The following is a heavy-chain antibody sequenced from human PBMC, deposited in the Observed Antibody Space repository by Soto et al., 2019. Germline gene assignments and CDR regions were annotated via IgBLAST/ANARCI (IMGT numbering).Heavy chain of an antibody. Sequence: ASVKVSCKVSGYTLTELSMHWVRQAPGKGLEWMGGFDPEDGETIYAQKFQGRVTMTEDTSTDTAYMELSSLRSEDTAVYYCATDPIGGGSSGWYWFDPWGQGTLVTVSS. V-gene: IGHV1-24*01. D-gene: IGHD6-19*01. J-gene: IGHJ5*02. CDR2: FDPEDGET. CDR3: ATDPIGGGSSGWYWFDP. CDR1: GYTLTELS.